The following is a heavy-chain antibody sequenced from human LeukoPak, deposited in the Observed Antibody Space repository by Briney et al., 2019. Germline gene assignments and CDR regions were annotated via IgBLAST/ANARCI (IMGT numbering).Heavy chain of an antibody. D-gene: IGHD3-10*01. V-gene: IGHV3-23*01. J-gene: IGHJ4*02. CDR3: AKDLTSSVLWFGELSGRFDY. Sequence: GGSLRLSCAASGFTFSSYAMSWVRQAPGKGLEWVSAISGSGGSSYYADSVKGRFTISRDNSKNTLYLQMNSLRAEDTAVYYCAKDLTSSVLWFGELSGRFDYWGQGTLVIVSS. CDR2: ISGSGGSS. CDR1: GFTFSSYA.